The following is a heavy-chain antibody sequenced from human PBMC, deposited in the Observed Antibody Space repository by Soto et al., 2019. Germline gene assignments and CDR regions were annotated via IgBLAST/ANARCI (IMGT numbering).Heavy chain of an antibody. V-gene: IGHV4-59*08. Sequence: PSETLSLTCTVPGVSISSYYWSWIRQPPGKGLEWIGYIYYSGSTNYNPSLKSRVTISVDTSKNQFSLKLSSVTAADTAVYYCARHGPPQQSRTNYSYMDVWGKGTTVTVSS. CDR2: IYYSGST. J-gene: IGHJ6*03. D-gene: IGHD2-2*01. CDR1: GVSISSYY. CDR3: ARHGPPQQSRTNYSYMDV.